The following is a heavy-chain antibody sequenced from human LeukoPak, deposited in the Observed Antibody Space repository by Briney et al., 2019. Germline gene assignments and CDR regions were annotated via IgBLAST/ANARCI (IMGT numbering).Heavy chain of an antibody. CDR1: GYTFTNYD. D-gene: IGHD3-22*01. V-gene: IGHV1-8*01. J-gene: IGHJ3*01. Sequence: ASVKVSCKASGYTFTNYDINWVRQATGQGLEWMGWMNPNSGNTGYAQELQGRVTMTRNSSISTAFMELSSLRSEDTAVYYCVRGGTIHDSMLEDAFDVRGQGTMVTVSS. CDR2: MNPNSGNT. CDR3: VRGGTIHDSMLEDAFDV.